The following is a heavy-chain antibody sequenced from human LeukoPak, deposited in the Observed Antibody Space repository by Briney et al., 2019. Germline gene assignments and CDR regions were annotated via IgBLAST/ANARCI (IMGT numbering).Heavy chain of an antibody. D-gene: IGHD6-19*01. J-gene: IGHJ4*02. CDR3: AREGSGWYYFDY. CDR1: GYTFTAYY. CDR2: INPNSGGT. V-gene: IGHV1-2*02. Sequence: ASVKVSCKASGYTFTAYYMHWVRQAPGQGLEWMGSINPNSGGTNYAQKFQGRVTMTRDTPISTAYMELSRLRSDDTAVYYCAREGSGWYYFDYWGQGTLVTVSS.